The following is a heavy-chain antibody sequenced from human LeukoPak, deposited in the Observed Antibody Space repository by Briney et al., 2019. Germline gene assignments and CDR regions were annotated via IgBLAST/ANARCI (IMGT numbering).Heavy chain of an antibody. J-gene: IGHJ5*02. CDR2: MNPNSGNT. CDR3: ARGSDYGGYNWFDP. V-gene: IGHV1-8*01. Sequence: GASVKVSCKASGYTFTSYDINWVRQATGQGLEWMGWMNPNSGNTGYAQKFQGRVTMTRNTSISTAYMELSSLRSEDTAVYYCARGSDYGGYNWFDPWGQGTLVTVSS. CDR1: GYTFTSYD. D-gene: IGHD4-23*01.